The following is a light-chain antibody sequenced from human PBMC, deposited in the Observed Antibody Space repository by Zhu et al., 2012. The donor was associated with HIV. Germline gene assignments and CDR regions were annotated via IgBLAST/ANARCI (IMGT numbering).Light chain of an antibody. Sequence: DIQMTQSPSTLSASVGDRVTITCRASQSIGNWLAWYQQKPGNAPKVLIYKASILEAGVTSRFSGSGSGTEFTLTISSLQPDDFATYSCQQYYTPSYTFGQGTKLQIK. V-gene: IGKV1-5*03. CDR2: KAS. CDR1: QSIGNW. CDR3: QQYYTPSYT. J-gene: IGKJ2*01.